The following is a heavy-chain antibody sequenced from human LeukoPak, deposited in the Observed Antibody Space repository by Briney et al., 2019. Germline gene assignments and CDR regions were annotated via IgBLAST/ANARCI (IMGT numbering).Heavy chain of an antibody. CDR3: ARDQGGYFDY. J-gene: IGHJ4*02. CDR2: ISAYNGNT. Sequence: ASVTVSCTASGYTFTSYGISWVRQAPGQGLEWMGWISAYNGNTNYAQKLQGRVTMTTDTTTSTAYMELRSLRSDDTAVYYCARDQGGYFDYWGQGTLVTVSS. V-gene: IGHV1-18*01. CDR1: GYTFTSYG.